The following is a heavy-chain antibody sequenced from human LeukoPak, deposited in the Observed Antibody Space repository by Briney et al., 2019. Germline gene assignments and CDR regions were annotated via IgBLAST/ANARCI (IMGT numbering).Heavy chain of an antibody. CDR2: IKSKGDGETT. V-gene: IGHV3-15*05. J-gene: IGHJ4*02. CDR3: TTDLGATMIRGVIVS. CDR1: GFTFTNAW. Sequence: PGGSLRLSCAASGFTFTNAWMTWVRQAPGKGLEWVGRIKSKGDGETTDYAAFVKGRFSMSRDDSRATMHLQMYSLEAEDTAVYYCTTDLGATMIRGVIVSWGQGALVTVSS. D-gene: IGHD3-10*01.